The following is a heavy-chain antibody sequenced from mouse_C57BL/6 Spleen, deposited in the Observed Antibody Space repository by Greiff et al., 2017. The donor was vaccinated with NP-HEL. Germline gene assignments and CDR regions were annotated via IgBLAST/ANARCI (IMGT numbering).Heavy chain of an antibody. D-gene: IGHD4-1*01. Sequence: EVQLKESGGGLVKPGGSLKLSCAASGFTFSDYGMHWVRQAPEKGLEWVAYISSGSSTIYYADTVKGRFTISRDNAKNTLFLQMTSLRSEDTAMYYCATVKLGRGAMDYWGQGTSVTVSS. CDR2: ISSGSSTI. V-gene: IGHV5-17*01. CDR1: GFTFSDYG. CDR3: ATVKLGRGAMDY. J-gene: IGHJ4*01.